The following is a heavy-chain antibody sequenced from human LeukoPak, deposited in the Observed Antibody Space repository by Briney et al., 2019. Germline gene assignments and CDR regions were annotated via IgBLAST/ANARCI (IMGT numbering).Heavy chain of an antibody. V-gene: IGHV3-48*03. CDR1: GFTFSTYE. CDR2: ISASGSNT. CDR3: ARDFIAAAGIDS. J-gene: IGHJ4*02. D-gene: IGHD6-13*01. Sequence: GGSLKLSCAASGFTFSTYEMNWVRQAPGKRLEWVSYISASGSNTNYADSVKGRFTISRDNAKNSLYLQMNSLRAEDTAVYYCARDFIAAAGIDSWGQGTLVTVSS.